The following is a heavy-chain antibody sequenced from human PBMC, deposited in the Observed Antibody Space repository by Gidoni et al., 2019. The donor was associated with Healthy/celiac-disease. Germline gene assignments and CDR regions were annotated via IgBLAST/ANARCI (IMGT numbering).Heavy chain of an antibody. CDR3: ARDQRHIVVVKNYVMDV. V-gene: IGHV1-18*01. D-gene: IGHD2-21*01. CDR1: GYTFTSYG. Sequence: QVQLVQSGAEVKKPGASVKVSCKASGYTFTSYGISWVRQAPGQGLEWMGWISAYNGNTNYAQKLQGRVTMTTDTSTSTAYMELRSLRSDDTAVYYCARDQRHIVVVKNYVMDVWGQGTTVTVSS. CDR2: ISAYNGNT. J-gene: IGHJ6*02.